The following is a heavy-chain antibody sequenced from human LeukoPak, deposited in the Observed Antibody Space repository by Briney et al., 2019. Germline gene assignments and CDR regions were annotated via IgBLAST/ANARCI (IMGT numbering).Heavy chain of an antibody. D-gene: IGHD2-15*01. Sequence: GGSLRLSCASSGFTVINNYMTWVRQAPGKGLEWISVIYSGGSTYYADSVKGRFTISRDNSKNTLYLQMNSLRAEDTAVYYCARVGLSGYGMDVWGQGTTVTVSS. CDR1: GFTVINNY. CDR2: IYSGGST. CDR3: ARVGLSGYGMDV. J-gene: IGHJ6*02. V-gene: IGHV3-53*01.